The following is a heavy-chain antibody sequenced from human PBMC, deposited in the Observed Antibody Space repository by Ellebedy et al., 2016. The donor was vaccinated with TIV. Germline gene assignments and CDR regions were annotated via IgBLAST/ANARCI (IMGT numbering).Heavy chain of an antibody. D-gene: IGHD2-21*02. CDR1: GFTFSSYW. J-gene: IGHJ5*02. Sequence: GGSLRLXXAASGFTFSSYWMHWVRQAPGKGLVWVSRINSDGSSTSYADSVKGRFTISRDNVKNTLYLQMNSLRAEDTAVYYCARVPIVVVTALNWFDPWGQGTLVTVSS. CDR2: INSDGSST. CDR3: ARVPIVVVTALNWFDP. V-gene: IGHV3-74*01.